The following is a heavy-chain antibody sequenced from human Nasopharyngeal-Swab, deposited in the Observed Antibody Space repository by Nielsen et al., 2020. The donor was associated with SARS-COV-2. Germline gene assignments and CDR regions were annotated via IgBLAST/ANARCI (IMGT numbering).Heavy chain of an antibody. CDR1: GGSISSGGYY. CDR2: IYYSGST. V-gene: IGHV4-31*01. CDR3: ARGAKTSYWYFDY. D-gene: IGHD1-26*01. Sequence: LRLSCTVSGGSISSGGYYWSWIRQHPGKGLEWIGYIYYSGSTYYNPSLKSQVTISVDTSKNQFSLKLSSVTAADTAVYYCARGAKTSYWYFDYWGQGTLVTVSS. J-gene: IGHJ4*02.